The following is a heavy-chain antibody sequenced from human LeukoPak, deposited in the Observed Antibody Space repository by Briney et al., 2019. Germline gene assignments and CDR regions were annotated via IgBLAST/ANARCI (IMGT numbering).Heavy chain of an antibody. CDR1: GFTFANYG. D-gene: IGHD5-24*01. J-gene: IGHJ4*02. Sequence: ASVKVSCKASGFTFANYGVTWVRQAPGQGLEWMGWISAYNGETNYAQTLQGRVTMTTDTSTSTASLELRGLTSDDTAVYYCTRVAEQHLQYYFDYWGQGTLVTVSS. CDR2: ISAYNGET. CDR3: TRVAEQHLQYYFDY. V-gene: IGHV1-18*01.